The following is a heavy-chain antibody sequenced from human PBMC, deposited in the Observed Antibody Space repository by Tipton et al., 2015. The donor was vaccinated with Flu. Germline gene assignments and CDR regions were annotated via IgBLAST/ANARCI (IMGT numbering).Heavy chain of an antibody. CDR3: VGYCSSTSCRYWYFDL. J-gene: IGHJ2*01. D-gene: IGHD2-2*03. CDR1: GGTFSSYA. CDR2: IIPIFGTA. V-gene: IGHV1-69*01. Sequence: QSGAEVKKPGSSVKVSCKASGGTFSSYAISWVRQAPGQGLEWMGGIIPIFGTANYAQKFQGRVTITADESTSTAYMELSSLRSEDTAVYYCVGYCSSTSCRYWYFDLWGRGTLVTVSS.